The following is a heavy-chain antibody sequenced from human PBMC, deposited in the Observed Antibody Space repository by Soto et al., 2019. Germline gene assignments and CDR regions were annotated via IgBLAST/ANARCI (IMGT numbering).Heavy chain of an antibody. D-gene: IGHD3-10*01. CDR3: AREPVI. V-gene: IGHV4-59*01. CDR1: GGSISNYY. Sequence: PSETLSLTCTVSGGSISNYYWNWIRQSPGKGLEWIGYIYSSGSTHYNPSLQNRVTISIDTSKNQVSLKVNSVTAADTAVYYCAREPVIWGQGTLVTVSS. J-gene: IGHJ4*02. CDR2: IYSSGST.